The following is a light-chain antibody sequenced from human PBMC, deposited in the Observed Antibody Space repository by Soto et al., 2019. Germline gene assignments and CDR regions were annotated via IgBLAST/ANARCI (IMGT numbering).Light chain of an antibody. CDR2: RNN. Sequence: QSVLTQPPSASGTPGQRVTISCSGSSSNIGSNYVYWYQQLPGTAPKLLIYRNNQRPSGVPDRSSGSKSGTSASLAISGLRSEDEADYYCAAWDDSLSGYVFGTGTKV. J-gene: IGLJ1*01. CDR3: AAWDDSLSGYV. CDR1: SSNIGSNY. V-gene: IGLV1-47*01.